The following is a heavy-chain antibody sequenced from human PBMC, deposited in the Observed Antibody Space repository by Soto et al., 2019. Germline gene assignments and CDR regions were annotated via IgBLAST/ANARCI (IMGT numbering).Heavy chain of an antibody. CDR2: VLFDGSNK. D-gene: IGHD3-16*01. Sequence: QVQLVESGGGVVQPGRSLRLSCAASGFTFSTSGMHWVRQAPGKGLEWVAVVLFDGSNKYYAASVKGRFTISRDNSKNTLYLQMNSLRAEDTAVYYCARDQDDDYYSLGDLDVWGQGTTVIVFS. CDR1: GFTFSTSG. J-gene: IGHJ6*02. CDR3: ARDQDDDYYSLGDLDV. V-gene: IGHV3-33*01.